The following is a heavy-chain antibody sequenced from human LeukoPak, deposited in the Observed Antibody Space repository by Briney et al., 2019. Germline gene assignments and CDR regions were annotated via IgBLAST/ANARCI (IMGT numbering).Heavy chain of an antibody. CDR3: ARVAPHRRLSSGWYYFDY. J-gene: IGHJ4*02. D-gene: IGHD6-19*01. Sequence: ASVKVSCKASGYTFTSYGISWVRQAPGQGLEWMGWISGYNGNTKYAQKLQGRVTMTIDTSTSTAYMELRSLRSDDTAVYYCARVAPHRRLSSGWYYFDYWGQGTLVTVSS. CDR2: ISGYNGNT. CDR1: GYTFTSYG. V-gene: IGHV1-18*01.